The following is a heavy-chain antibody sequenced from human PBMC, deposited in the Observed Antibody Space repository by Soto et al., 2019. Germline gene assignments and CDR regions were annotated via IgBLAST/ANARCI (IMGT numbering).Heavy chain of an antibody. Sequence: VQLVESGGGLVKPGGSLRLSCTASGFTFSSNSMNWVRQAPGKGLEWVSSISSTSSYSYYADSVKGRFTISRDNAKNSLYLQMYSLRVEDTALYYCATEGYSSDWYPDYWGQGTLVTVTS. J-gene: IGHJ4*02. CDR2: ISSTSSYS. V-gene: IGHV3-21*01. CDR1: GFTFSSNS. D-gene: IGHD6-19*01. CDR3: ATEGYSSDWYPDY.